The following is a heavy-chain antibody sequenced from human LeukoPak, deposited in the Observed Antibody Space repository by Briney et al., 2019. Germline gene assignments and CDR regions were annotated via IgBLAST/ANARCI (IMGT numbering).Heavy chain of an antibody. D-gene: IGHD1-26*01. CDR2: ISCSGGST. J-gene: IGHJ6*02. CDR3: AKIMWEHYGMDV. Sequence: PGRSLRLSCAASGFTFSSYAMSWVRQAPGKGLECVSAISCSGGSTYYADSVKGRFTISRDNSKDTLYLQMNSLRAEDTAVYYCAKIMWEHYGMDVWGQGTTVTVSS. V-gene: IGHV3-23*01. CDR1: GFTFSSYA.